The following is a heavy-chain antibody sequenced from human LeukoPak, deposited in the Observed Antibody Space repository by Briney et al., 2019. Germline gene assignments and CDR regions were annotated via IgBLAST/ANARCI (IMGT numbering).Heavy chain of an antibody. V-gene: IGHV4-39*07. CDR3: ARDTQFRFWFDP. D-gene: IGHD3-3*01. Sequence: PSETLSLTCTVSGRSLSSISYYWGWIRQPPGKGLEWIGRIYYSGSTYYNTSLKSRVTISVDTSKNQFSVKLSSVTAADTAVDYCARDTQFRFWFDPWGQGTLVTVSS. CDR1: GRSLSSISYY. J-gene: IGHJ5*02. CDR2: IYYSGST.